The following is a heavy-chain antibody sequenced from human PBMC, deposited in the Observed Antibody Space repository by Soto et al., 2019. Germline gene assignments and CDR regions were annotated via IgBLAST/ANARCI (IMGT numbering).Heavy chain of an antibody. V-gene: IGHV3-30-3*01. CDR2: ISYDGTRK. D-gene: IGHD3-3*01. CDR3: ARMVFGVFMPQFDP. J-gene: IGHJ5*02. Sequence: GGSLRLSCAASGFVFSAYAMHWVRQAPGAGLEWVAAISYDGTRKYYAASVKGRFTISRDNSQNTLYLQMDSLRAEDTAMYYCARMVFGVFMPQFDPWGQGSLVTVSS. CDR1: GFVFSAYA.